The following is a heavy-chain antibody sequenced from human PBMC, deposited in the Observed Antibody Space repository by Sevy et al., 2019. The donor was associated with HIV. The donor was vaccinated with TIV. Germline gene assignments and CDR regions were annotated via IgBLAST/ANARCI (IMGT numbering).Heavy chain of an antibody. V-gene: IGHV3-7*01. CDR2: INQDGSTQ. Sequence: GGSLRLSCAASGFTLNAYWMHWVRQAPGKGREWLANINQDGSTQYYAASVKGRFTISRDNAKNLVYLQMNTMRPEDTGLYYCARAIAAAAGFWGQGTLVTVSS. D-gene: IGHD6-13*01. CDR1: GFTLNAYW. CDR3: ARAIAAAAGF. J-gene: IGHJ4*02.